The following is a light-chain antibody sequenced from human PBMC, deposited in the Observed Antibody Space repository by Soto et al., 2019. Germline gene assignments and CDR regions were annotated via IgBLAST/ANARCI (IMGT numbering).Light chain of an antibody. CDR1: QSVSSR. V-gene: IGKV3-20*01. CDR2: GAS. CDR3: QQYGSSPRIT. Sequence: EIVLTQSPGPLSLSPGERATLSCRASQSVSSRLAWYQQRPGQAPRLXXSGASRRATGIPDRFSGTVSGTDYTLTISRLEPEDFAVYYCQQYGSSPRITFGQGTRLEIK. J-gene: IGKJ5*01.